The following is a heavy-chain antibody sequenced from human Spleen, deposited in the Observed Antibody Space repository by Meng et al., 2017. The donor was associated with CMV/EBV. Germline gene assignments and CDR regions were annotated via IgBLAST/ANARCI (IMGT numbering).Heavy chain of an antibody. J-gene: IGHJ4*02. CDR2: INHSGST. CDR3: ARGALDY. Sequence: SETRSLTCAVYGGSFSGYYWSWIRQPPGKGLEWIGEINHSGSTNYNPSLKSRVTISVDTSKNQFSLKLSSVTAADTAVYYCARGALDYWGQGTLVTVSS. V-gene: IGHV4-34*01. CDR1: GGSFSGYY.